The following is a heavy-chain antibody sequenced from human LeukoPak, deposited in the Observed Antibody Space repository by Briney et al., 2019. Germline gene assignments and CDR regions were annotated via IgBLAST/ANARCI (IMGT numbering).Heavy chain of an antibody. CDR1: GFIFSTYG. V-gene: IGHV3-30*02. J-gene: IGHJ4*02. CDR2: IQYDGGNK. D-gene: IGHD1-26*01. Sequence: GGSLRLSCAASGFIFSTYGMHWVRQAPGKGLEWVTFIQYDGGNKNYADSVKGRFTISRDNAKNSLYLQMNSLRAEDTAVYYCARDVEWEPDSPNYWGQGTLVTVSS. CDR3: ARDVEWEPDSPNY.